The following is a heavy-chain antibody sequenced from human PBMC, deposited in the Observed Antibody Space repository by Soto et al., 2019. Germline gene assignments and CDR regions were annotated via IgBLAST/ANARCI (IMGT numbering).Heavy chain of an antibody. CDR3: VKGGWLDF. CDR1: QFTFSTFA. CDR2: ISEAGDST. J-gene: IGHJ5*01. V-gene: IGHV3-23*01. Sequence: EVQLLESGGGLVQPGGSLRLSCAASQFTFSTFAMSWVRQAPGKGLEWVSFISEAGDSTHYADSVKGRFTISRDNSKNTLYLQMNSVRAEDTALYHCVKGGWLDFWGQGALVTVSS.